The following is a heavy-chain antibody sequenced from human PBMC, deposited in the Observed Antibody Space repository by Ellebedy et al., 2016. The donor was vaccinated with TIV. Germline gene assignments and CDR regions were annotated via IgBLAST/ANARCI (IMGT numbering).Heavy chain of an antibody. CDR2: INRDGSDN. Sequence: GGSLRLXXAASGFTFSGYWMSWVRQAPGKGLEWVAKINRDGSDNYFVESLRGRFTISRDNSKNSLYLQMNRLRFEDTAVYYCARYGDYDFNSWGQGTLVTVSS. V-gene: IGHV3-7*01. CDR3: ARYGDYDFNS. CDR1: GFTFSGYW. J-gene: IGHJ5*01. D-gene: IGHD4-17*01.